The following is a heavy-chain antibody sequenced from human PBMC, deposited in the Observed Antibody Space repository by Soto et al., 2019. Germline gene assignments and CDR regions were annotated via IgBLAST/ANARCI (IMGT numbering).Heavy chain of an antibody. CDR2: MYRTGST. V-gene: IGHV4-30-4*01. CDR1: GGSISSGDCY. Sequence: SETLSLTCTVSGGSISSGDCYWSWIRQPPGQGLEWVGYMYRTGSTFYNPSLKSRLTISLDRSKNRFSLKLSSVTATDTAVYYCARHLAGRVSGQEYWGPGSQVTVSS. D-gene: IGHD6-19*01. CDR3: ARHLAGRVSGQEY. J-gene: IGHJ4*02.